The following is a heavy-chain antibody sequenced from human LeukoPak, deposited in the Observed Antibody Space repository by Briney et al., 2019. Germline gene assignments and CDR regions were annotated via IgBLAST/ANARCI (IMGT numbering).Heavy chain of an antibody. V-gene: IGHV3-9*01. D-gene: IGHD2-2*01. Sequence: GRSLRLSCAASGFTFDDYGMHWVRQAPGKGLEWVSGISWNGGGVGYAASVKGRFTISRDNAKKSLFLQMNSLRPEDTAFYYCAKGYCGSTSCTRLDNWGQGTLVTVSS. CDR1: GFTFDDYG. CDR2: ISWNGGGV. J-gene: IGHJ4*02. CDR3: AKGYCGSTSCTRLDN.